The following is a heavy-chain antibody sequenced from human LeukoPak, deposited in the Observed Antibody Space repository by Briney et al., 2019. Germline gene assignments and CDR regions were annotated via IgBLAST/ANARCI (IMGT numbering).Heavy chain of an antibody. CDR1: GGSISSSSYY. CDR2: IYYSGST. V-gene: IGHV4-39*07. J-gene: IGHJ4*02. D-gene: IGHD6-19*01. CDR3: AREWLVSGINYFDY. Sequence: SETLSLTCTVSGGSISSSSYYWGWIRQPPGKGLEWIGSIYYSGSTYYNPSLKSRVTISVDTSKNQFSLKLSSVTAADTAVYYCAREWLVSGINYFDYWGQGTLVTVSS.